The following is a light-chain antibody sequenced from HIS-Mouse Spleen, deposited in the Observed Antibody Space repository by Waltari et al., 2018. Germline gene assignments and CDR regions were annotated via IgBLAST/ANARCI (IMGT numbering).Light chain of an antibody. CDR2: QDS. J-gene: IGLJ2*01. CDR1: KLGGQY. CDR3: QAWDSSVV. V-gene: IGLV3-1*01. Sequence: SYELTQPPSVSVSPGQTASITCSGDKLGGQYACWYQQKPGQSPVLVIYQDSKRPSGIPERFSGSNSGNTATLTISGTQAMDEADYYCQAWDSSVVFGGGTKLTVL.